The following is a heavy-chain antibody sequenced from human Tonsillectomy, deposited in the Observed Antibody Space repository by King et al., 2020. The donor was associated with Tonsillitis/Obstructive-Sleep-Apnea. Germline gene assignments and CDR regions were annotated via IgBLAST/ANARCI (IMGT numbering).Heavy chain of an antibody. CDR2: ISGSGDST. Sequence: VQLVQSGGGLVQPGGSLRLSCEASGLTFSSHAMSWVRQAPGKGLEWVSVISGSGDSTYYADSVKGRFTISRDKSKNTLFLQRNSLRAEDTAVYYCARTPYGSGTYYYFDYWGQGTLVTVSS. CDR1: GLTFSSHA. V-gene: IGHV3-23*04. CDR3: ARTPYGSGTYYYFDY. D-gene: IGHD3-10*01. J-gene: IGHJ4*02.